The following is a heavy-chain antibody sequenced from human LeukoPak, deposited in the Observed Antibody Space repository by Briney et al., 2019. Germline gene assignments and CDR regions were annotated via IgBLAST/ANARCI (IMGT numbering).Heavy chain of an antibody. CDR1: GFTFSNAW. D-gene: IGHD2-21*02. V-gene: IGHV3-7*01. Sequence: GGSLRLSCEASGFTFSNAWMSWVRQAPGRGLEWVGNINQDGSQNSSVDSVKGRFTISRDNAKNSLYLQMNSLGAEDTALYYCAREVTASSFDILGQGTMVTVSS. CDR2: INQDGSQN. CDR3: AREVTASSFDI. J-gene: IGHJ3*02.